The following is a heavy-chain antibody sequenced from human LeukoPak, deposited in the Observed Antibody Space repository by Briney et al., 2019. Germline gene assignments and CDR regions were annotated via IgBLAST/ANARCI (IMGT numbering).Heavy chain of an antibody. D-gene: IGHD6-13*01. J-gene: IGHJ4*02. CDR1: GGSFSGYY. Sequence: KPSETLSLTCAVYGGSFSGYYWSWIRQPPGKGLEWIGEINHSGSTNYNPSLKSRVTISVDTSKKQFSLKLSSVTAADTAVYYCARGYPAAGFNYWGQGTLVTVSS. CDR2: INHSGST. CDR3: ARGYPAAGFNY. V-gene: IGHV4-34*01.